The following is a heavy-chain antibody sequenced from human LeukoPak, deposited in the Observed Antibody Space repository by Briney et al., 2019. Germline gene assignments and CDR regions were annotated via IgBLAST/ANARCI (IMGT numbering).Heavy chain of an antibody. CDR2: ISISSNYI. CDR3: AKAWGAYGSGTSWYFDY. V-gene: IGHV3-21*04. Sequence: GGSLRLSCAASGFTFSTYSMNWVRQAPGKGLEWVSSISISSNYIYYADSVEGRFTISRDNSKNTLYLQMNSLRAEDTAVYYCAKAWGAYGSGTSWYFDYWGQGTLVTVSS. CDR1: GFTFSTYS. J-gene: IGHJ4*02. D-gene: IGHD3-10*01.